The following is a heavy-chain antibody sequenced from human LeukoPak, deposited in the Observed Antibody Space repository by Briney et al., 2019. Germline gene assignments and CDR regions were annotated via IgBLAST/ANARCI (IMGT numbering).Heavy chain of an antibody. V-gene: IGHV1-18*01. J-gene: IGHJ6*03. CDR2: ISAYNGNT. Sequence: ASVRVSCKASGYTLTSYGISWVRQAPGQGLEWMGWISAYNGNTNYAQKLQGRVTVTTDTSTSTAYMELRSLRSDDTAVYYCARLEMGIAARPLYYYYYYMDVWGKGTTVTVSS. CDR3: ARLEMGIAARPLYYYYYYMDV. CDR1: GYTLTSYG. D-gene: IGHD6-6*01.